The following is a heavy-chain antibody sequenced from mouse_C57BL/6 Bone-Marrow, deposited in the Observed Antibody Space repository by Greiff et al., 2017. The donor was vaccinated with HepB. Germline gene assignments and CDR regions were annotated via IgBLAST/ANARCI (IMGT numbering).Heavy chain of an antibody. CDR3: AKTYWGLGY. J-gene: IGHJ2*01. Sequence: EVQLVESGGGLVKPGGSLKLSCAASGFTFSSYAMPWVRQTPEKRLEWVATISDGGSYTYYPDNVKGRFTISRDNAKNNLYLQMSHLKSEDTAMYYCAKTYWGLGYWGRGTALTVSA. D-gene: IGHD4-1*01. CDR2: ISDGGSYT. CDR1: GFTFSSYA. V-gene: IGHV5-4*01.